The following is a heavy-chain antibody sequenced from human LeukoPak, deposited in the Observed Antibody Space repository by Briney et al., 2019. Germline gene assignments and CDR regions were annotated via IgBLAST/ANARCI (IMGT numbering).Heavy chain of an antibody. CDR3: ARDWSLSWELLNPLFDY. CDR2: IWYDGSNK. D-gene: IGHD1-26*01. V-gene: IGHV3-33*08. CDR1: GFTFSSYG. J-gene: IGHJ4*02. Sequence: QPGGSLRLSCAASGFTFSSYGMHWVHQAPGKGLEWVAVIWYDGSNKYYADSVKGRFTISRDNSKNTLYLQMNSLRAEDTAVYYCARDWSLSWELLNPLFDYWGQGTLVTVSS.